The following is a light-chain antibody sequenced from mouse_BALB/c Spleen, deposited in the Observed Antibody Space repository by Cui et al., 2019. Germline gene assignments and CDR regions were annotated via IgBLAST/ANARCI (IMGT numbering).Light chain of an antibody. CDR2: DTS. V-gene: IGKV4-69*01. CDR1: SNLSY. Sequence: QILLTQSPAIMSASPGEKGTMTCSASSNLSYMHWYQQKAGSSPNPWIYDTSNLASGFPARFSGSGCGTSYSLIISSMEAEDAATYYCHQRSSYPTFGAGTKLELK. CDR3: HQRSSYPT. J-gene: IGKJ5*01.